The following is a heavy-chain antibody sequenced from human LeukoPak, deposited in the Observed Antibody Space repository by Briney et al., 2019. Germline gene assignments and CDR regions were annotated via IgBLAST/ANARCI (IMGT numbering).Heavy chain of an antibody. Sequence: GGSLRLSCAASGFTFSNAWMSWVRQAPGKGLEWVSAISGSGGSTYYADSVKGRFTISRDNSKNTLYLQMNSLRTEDTAVYYCAKYPRYCSGGSCEKGYYYYGMDVWGQGTTVTVSS. CDR2: ISGSGGST. V-gene: IGHV3-23*01. CDR3: AKYPRYCSGGSCEKGYYYYGMDV. D-gene: IGHD2-15*01. J-gene: IGHJ6*02. CDR1: GFTFSNAW.